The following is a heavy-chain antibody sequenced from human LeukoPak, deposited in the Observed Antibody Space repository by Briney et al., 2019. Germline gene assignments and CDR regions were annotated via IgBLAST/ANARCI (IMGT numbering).Heavy chain of an antibody. D-gene: IGHD5-18*01. V-gene: IGHV5-51*01. CDR1: GYSFTTYW. J-gene: IGHJ5*02. CDR3: ARRGYAREWFDP. CDR2: IYPGDSDT. Sequence: GESLKISCKASGYSFTTYWIAWVRQMPGKGLEWMGIIYPGDSDTRYSPSFQGQVTISADKSFSTAYLQWSSLEASDTAMYYCARRGYAREWFDPWGQGTLVTVSS.